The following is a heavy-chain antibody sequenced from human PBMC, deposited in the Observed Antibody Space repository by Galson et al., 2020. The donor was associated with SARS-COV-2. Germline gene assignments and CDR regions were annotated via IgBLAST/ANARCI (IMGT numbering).Heavy chain of an antibody. CDR1: GGSISSHY. CDR2: IHYSGTT. J-gene: IGHJ4*02. V-gene: IGHV4-59*11. CDR3: ARGVAA. Sequence: SETLSLTCTVSGGSISSHYWSWIRQPPGKGLEWIGFIHYSGTTSYNPSLKSRVTLSGDTSKQQFSLKLSSVTAADTAVYYCARGVAAWGQGTLVTVSS. D-gene: IGHD2-15*01.